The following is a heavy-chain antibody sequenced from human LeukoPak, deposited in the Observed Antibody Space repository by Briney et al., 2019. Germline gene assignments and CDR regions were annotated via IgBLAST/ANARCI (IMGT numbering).Heavy chain of an antibody. D-gene: IGHD3-3*01. CDR3: ARFPPDFWSGYYTGYYYMDV. Sequence: GESLKISCKGSGYSFTSYRIGWVRQMPGKGLGWMGIIYPGDSDTRYSPSFQGQVTISADKSISTAYLQWSSLKASDTAMYYCARFPPDFWSGYYTGYYYMDVWGKGTTVTVSS. CDR1: GYSFTSYR. V-gene: IGHV5-51*01. CDR2: IYPGDSDT. J-gene: IGHJ6*03.